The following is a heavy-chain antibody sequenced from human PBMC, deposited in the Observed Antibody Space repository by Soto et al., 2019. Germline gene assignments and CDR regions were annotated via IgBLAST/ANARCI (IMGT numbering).Heavy chain of an antibody. J-gene: IGHJ6*02. CDR2: ISSSSSTI. CDR1: GFTFSSHA. CDR3: AREGYYYYYGMDV. Sequence: GGSLRLSCTASGFTFSSHAMTWVRRAPGKGLEWVSYISSSSSTIYYADSVKGRFTISRDNAKNSLYLQMNSLRAEDTAVYYCAREGYYYYYGMDVWGQGTTVTVSS. V-gene: IGHV3-48*01.